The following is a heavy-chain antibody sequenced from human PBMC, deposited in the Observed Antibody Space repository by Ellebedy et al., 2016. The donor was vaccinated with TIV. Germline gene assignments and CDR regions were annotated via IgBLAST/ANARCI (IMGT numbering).Heavy chain of an antibody. V-gene: IGHV3-23*01. D-gene: IGHD1-26*01. CDR2: ICCSVGAT. CDR3: ARDISGSYYADY. CDR1: GFTFRRYA. Sequence: GESLKIPCAASGFTFRRYAMSWVRQAPGKGLEWVSAICCSVGATYYADSVTGRFTLSRDNTKNTLDLQMNSLRAEDTAVNYCARDISGSYYADYWGQGTLVTVSS. J-gene: IGHJ4*02.